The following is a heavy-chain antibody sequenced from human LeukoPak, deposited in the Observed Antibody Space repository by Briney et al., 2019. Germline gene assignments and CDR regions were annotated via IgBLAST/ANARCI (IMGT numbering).Heavy chain of an antibody. CDR3: ARVTRYWYFDL. J-gene: IGHJ2*01. CDR1: GFTFSSYW. V-gene: IGHV3-74*01. CDR2: INSDGSST. Sequence: AESLRLSCAASGFTFSSYWMHWVRQVPGKVLVWVSRINSDGSSTSYADSVKGRFTLSRDNAKKTLYLRMNSLRAEDTAVYYCARVTRYWYFDLWGRGTLVTVSS.